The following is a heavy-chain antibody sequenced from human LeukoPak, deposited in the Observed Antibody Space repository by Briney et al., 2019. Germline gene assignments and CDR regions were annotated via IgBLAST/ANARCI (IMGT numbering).Heavy chain of an antibody. CDR3: AKDRSYYYGSSGYTLLATNWFDP. J-gene: IGHJ5*02. CDR2: IRYDGSNK. CDR1: GFTFSSYG. V-gene: IGHV3-30*02. Sequence: GGSLRLSCAASGFTFSSYGMHWVRQAPGKGLEWVAYIRYDGSNKYYADSVKGRFTISRDNSKNTLYLQMNRLRAEDTAVYYCAKDRSYYYGSSGYTLLATNWFDPWGQGTLVTVSS. D-gene: IGHD3-22*01.